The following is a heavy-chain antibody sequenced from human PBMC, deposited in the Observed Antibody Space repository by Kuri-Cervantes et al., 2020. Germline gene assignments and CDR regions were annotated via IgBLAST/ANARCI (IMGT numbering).Heavy chain of an antibody. CDR2: ISYDGSNK. D-gene: IGHD7-27*01. CDR1: GFTFSSYG. J-gene: IGHJ4*02. CDR3: ARDGDH. Sequence: GGSLRLSCAASGFTFSSYGMHWVRQAPGEGLEWVAVISYDGSNKYYADSVKGRFTISRDNAKNSLYLQMNSLRDEDTAVYYCARDGDHWGQGTLVTVSS. V-gene: IGHV3-30*03.